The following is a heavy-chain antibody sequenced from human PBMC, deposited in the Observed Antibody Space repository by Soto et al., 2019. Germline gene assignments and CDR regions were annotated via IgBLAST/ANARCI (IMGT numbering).Heavy chain of an antibody. V-gene: IGHV4-59*01. CDR3: ARGNYGACFDY. Sequence: SETLSLTCTVSGGSISSYYWSWIRQPPGKGLERIGYIYYSGSTNYNPSLKSRVTISVDTSKNQFSLKLSSVTAADTAVYYCARGNYGACFDYWGQGTLVTVSS. CDR1: GGSISSYY. J-gene: IGHJ4*02. D-gene: IGHD1-7*01. CDR2: IYYSGST.